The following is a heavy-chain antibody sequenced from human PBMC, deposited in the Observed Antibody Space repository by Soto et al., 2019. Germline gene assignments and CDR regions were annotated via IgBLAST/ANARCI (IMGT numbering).Heavy chain of an antibody. Sequence: QVQLVQSGAEVKKPGASVKVSCKASGYTFTSYAMHWVRQAPGQRLEWMGWINAGNGNTKYSQKFQGRVTITRDTSASTAYMELSSLRSEDTAVYYCAGSDIVATVQGSLFDYWGQGTLVTVSS. CDR2: INAGNGNT. CDR1: GYTFTSYA. CDR3: AGSDIVATVQGSLFDY. J-gene: IGHJ4*02. V-gene: IGHV1-3*01. D-gene: IGHD5-12*01.